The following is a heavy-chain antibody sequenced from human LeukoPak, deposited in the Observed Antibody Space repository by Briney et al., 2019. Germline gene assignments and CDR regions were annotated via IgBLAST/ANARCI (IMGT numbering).Heavy chain of an antibody. Sequence: GGSLRLSCAASGFTFSSSGMHWVRQAPGKGLEWVAFIRSDGSNEYYADSVKGRFTTSRDISKNTLFLQMNSLRAEDTAMYYCARDSNWSFDSWGQGTLVTVSS. CDR2: IRSDGSNE. CDR3: ARDSNWSFDS. CDR1: GFTFSSSG. D-gene: IGHD1-20*01. V-gene: IGHV3-30*02. J-gene: IGHJ4*02.